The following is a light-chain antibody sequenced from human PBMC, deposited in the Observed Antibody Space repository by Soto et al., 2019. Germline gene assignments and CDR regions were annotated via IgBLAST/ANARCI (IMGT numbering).Light chain of an antibody. J-gene: IGKJ1*01. CDR3: QQYDSYSNT. CDR2: DAT. CDR1: QPIRDW. V-gene: IGKV1-5*01. Sequence: DVQLIQSPSTLSASIGDRVTITCRVSQPIRDWVAWYQQKPGKAPKRLIYDATSSDSGVPSRCSGSGSETAFTLTISSLHPGDFAAYYCQQYDSYSNTFGQGTRVEL.